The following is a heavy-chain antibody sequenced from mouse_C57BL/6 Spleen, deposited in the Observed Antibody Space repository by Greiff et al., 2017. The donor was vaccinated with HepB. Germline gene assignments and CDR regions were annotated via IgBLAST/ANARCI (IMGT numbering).Heavy chain of an antibody. Sequence: VQLQQSGAELAKPGASVKLSCKASGYTFTSYWMHWVKQRPGQGLEWIGYINPSSGYTKYNQKFKDKATLTADKSSSTAYMQLSSLTYEDSAVYYGAGSCITTVVAGDYWGQGTTLTVSS. CDR3: AGSCITTVVAGDY. CDR1: GYTFTSYW. V-gene: IGHV1-7*01. J-gene: IGHJ2*01. D-gene: IGHD1-1*01. CDR2: INPSSGYT.